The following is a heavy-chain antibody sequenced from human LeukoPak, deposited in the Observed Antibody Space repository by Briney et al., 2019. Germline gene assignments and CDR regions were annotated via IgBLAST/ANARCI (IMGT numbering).Heavy chain of an antibody. CDR3: ARRRMAEYYFDY. V-gene: IGHV4-39*01. CDR1: GGSIGSSSYY. CDR2: IYYSGST. D-gene: IGHD5-24*01. J-gene: IGHJ4*02. Sequence: PSETLSLTCTVSGGSIGSSSYYWGWIRQPPGKGLEWIGSIYYSGSTYYNPSLKSRVTISVDTSKNQFSLKLSSVTAADTAVYYCARRRMAEYYFDYWGQGTLVTVSS.